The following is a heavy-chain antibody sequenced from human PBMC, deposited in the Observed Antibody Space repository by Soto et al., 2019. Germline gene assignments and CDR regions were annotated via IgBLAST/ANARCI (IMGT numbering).Heavy chain of an antibody. V-gene: IGHV4-30-2*06. CDR2: IYQGGSA. Sequence: SETLSLTCAVSGGSITSGGYAWSWIRQSPGQGLEWIGYIYQGGSAFYNPSLKPRVTIFLDRSKNQFSLNLTSVTAADTAVYYCAGSFYGVDLWGQGTPVTVSS. J-gene: IGHJ6*02. CDR1: GGSITSGGYA. CDR3: AGSFYGVDL.